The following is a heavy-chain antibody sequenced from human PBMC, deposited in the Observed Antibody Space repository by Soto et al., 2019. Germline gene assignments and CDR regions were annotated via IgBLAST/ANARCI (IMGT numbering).Heavy chain of an antibody. V-gene: IGHV5-51*01. CDR3: ARGGSYDSSGFLTWFDP. D-gene: IGHD3-22*01. J-gene: IGHJ5*02. Sequence: LKISCKGSGYSFSSNWIGWVRQEPGKGLEWMGIIWPGDSDTRYSPSFQGQVTISADKSISTAYLHWSSLKASDTAMYFCARGGSYDSSGFLTWFDPWGQGTRVTVSS. CDR1: GYSFSSNW. CDR2: IWPGDSDT.